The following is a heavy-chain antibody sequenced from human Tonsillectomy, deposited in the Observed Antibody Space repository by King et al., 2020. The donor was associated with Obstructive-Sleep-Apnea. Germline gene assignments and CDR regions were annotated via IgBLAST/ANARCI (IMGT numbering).Heavy chain of an antibody. CDR3: ARHHLRRVVMNRYYYYGMDV. CDR1: GGSISSGDYY. D-gene: IGHD3-22*01. Sequence: VQLQESGPGLVKPSQTLSLTSTVSGGSISSGDYYWSWIRQPPGKGLEWIGYIYYSGSTYYNPSLKSRVTISVDTSKNQFSLKLSSVTAADTAVYYCARHHLRRVVMNRYYYYGMDVWGQGTTVTVSS. V-gene: IGHV4-30-4*01. CDR2: IYYSGST. J-gene: IGHJ6*02.